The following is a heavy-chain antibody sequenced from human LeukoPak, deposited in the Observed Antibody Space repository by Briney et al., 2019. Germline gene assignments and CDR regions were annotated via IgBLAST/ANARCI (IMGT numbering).Heavy chain of an antibody. D-gene: IGHD5-18*01. CDR2: IYTGDSDT. CDR1: GYSFSNYW. J-gene: IGHJ4*02. V-gene: IGHV5-51*01. Sequence: GESLKISCKGSGYSFSNYWIGWVRQMPGKGLEWMGIIYTGDSDTRYSPPFQGQVTISADKSINTAYLQWSSLKASDTAMYYCARHDSDLGYTENNFARWPDYWGQGTLVTVSS. CDR3: ARHDSDLGYTENNFARWPDY.